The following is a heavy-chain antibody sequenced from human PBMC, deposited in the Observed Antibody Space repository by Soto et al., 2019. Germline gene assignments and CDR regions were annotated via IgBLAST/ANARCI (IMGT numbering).Heavy chain of an antibody. CDR1: GGAFSSYA. Sequence: GASVKVSCKASGGAFSSYAISWVRQAPGQGLEWMGWIIPIFGTANYAQKFQGRVTITADESTSTAYMELSSLRSEDTAVYYCARGTAGWVWWFDPWGQATLVTVSS. CDR3: ARGTAGWVWWFDP. CDR2: IIPIFGTA. J-gene: IGHJ5*02. D-gene: IGHD6-13*01. V-gene: IGHV1-69*13.